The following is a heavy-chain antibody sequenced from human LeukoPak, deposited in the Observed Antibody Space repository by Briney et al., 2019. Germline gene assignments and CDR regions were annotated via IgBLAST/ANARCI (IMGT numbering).Heavy chain of an antibody. D-gene: IGHD1-26*01. CDR1: GFTFSRYW. CDR2: IKQDGSEK. CDR3: AREGGSYLGYYYYMDV. Sequence: GSLRLSCVVSGFTFSRYWMSWVRQAPGQGLEWAANIKQDGSEKYYVDSVKGRFTISRDNVKSSLYLQMNSLRAEDTAVYYCAREGGSYLGYYYYMDVWGKGTTVTVSS. J-gene: IGHJ6*03. V-gene: IGHV3-7*01.